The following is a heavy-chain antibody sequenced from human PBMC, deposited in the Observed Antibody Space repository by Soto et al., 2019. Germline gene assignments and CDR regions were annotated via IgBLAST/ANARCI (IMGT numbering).Heavy chain of an antibody. J-gene: IGHJ4*02. CDR3: AKKGIAAAGTGGIADY. Sequence: EVQLLESGGGLVQPGGSLRLSCAASGFTFSSYAMSWVRQAPGKGLEWVSAISGSGGSTYYADSVKGRFTISRDNSKNTLYLQMNSLRAEDTAVYYCAKKGIAAAGTGGIADYWGQGTLVTVSS. D-gene: IGHD6-13*01. V-gene: IGHV3-23*01. CDR1: GFTFSSYA. CDR2: ISGSGGST.